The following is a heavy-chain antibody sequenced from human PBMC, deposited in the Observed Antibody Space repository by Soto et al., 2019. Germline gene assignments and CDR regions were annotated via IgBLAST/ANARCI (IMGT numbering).Heavy chain of an antibody. CDR2: IYPGDSDT. CDR1: GYSFTSYW. J-gene: IGHJ4*02. V-gene: IGHV5-51*01. Sequence: PGESLKISCKGSGYSFTSYWIGWVRQMPGKGLEWMGIIYPGDSDTRYSPSFQGQVTISADKSISTAYLQWSSLKASDTAMYYCARQVAGYCSGGSCYPDYWGQGTLVTVSS. D-gene: IGHD2-15*01. CDR3: ARQVAGYCSGGSCYPDY.